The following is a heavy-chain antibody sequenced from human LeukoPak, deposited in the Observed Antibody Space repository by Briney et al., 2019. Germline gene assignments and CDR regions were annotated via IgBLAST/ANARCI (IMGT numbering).Heavy chain of an antibody. CDR1: GFTFSSYA. CDR3: ARVRELYDSSGYYRGGLDY. V-gene: IGHV3-30*04. Sequence: GGSLRLSCAASGFTFSSYAMHWVRQAPGKGLEWVAVISYDGSNKYYADSVKGRFTISRDNSKNTLYLQMNSLRAEDTAVYYCARVRELYDSSGYYRGGLDYWGQGTLVTVS. CDR2: ISYDGSNK. J-gene: IGHJ4*02. D-gene: IGHD3-22*01.